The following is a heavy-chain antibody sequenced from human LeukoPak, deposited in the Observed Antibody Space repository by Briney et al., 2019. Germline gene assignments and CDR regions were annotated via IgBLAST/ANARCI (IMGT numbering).Heavy chain of an antibody. Sequence: ASVKVSCKASGYSFTNNYIHWVRQAPGQGLEWMGMIYPRDGSASYAQRFQDRVTVTRDTSTSTVHMELSGLRAEDTALYYCARDQEGFDYWGQGTLVTVSS. V-gene: IGHV1-46*01. CDR2: IYPRDGSA. CDR1: GYSFTNNY. CDR3: ARDQEGFDY. J-gene: IGHJ4*02.